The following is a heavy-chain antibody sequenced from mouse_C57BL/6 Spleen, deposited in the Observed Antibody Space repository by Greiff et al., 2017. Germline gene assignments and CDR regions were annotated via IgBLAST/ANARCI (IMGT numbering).Heavy chain of an antibody. D-gene: IGHD2-4*01. Sequence: VQLQESDAELVKPGASVKISCKVSGYTFTDHTIHWMKQRPEQGLEWIGYIYPRDGSTKYNEKFKGKATLTADKSSSTAYMQLNSLTSEDSAVYFCARGVDYDLYYFDYWGQGTTLTVSS. J-gene: IGHJ2*01. CDR2: IYPRDGST. CDR3: ARGVDYDLYYFDY. V-gene: IGHV1-78*01. CDR1: GYTFTDHT.